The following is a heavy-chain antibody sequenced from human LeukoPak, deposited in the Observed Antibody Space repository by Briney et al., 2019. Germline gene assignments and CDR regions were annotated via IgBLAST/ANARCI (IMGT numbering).Heavy chain of an antibody. V-gene: IGHV3-48*04. J-gene: IGHJ6*04. D-gene: IGHD3-10*02. CDR1: GFTFNTYS. CDR3: AELGITMIGGV. CDR2: ISSSSSTI. Sequence: GGSLRLSCAASGFTFNTYSMNWVRQAPGKGLEWVSSISSSSSTIYYADSVKGRFTISRDNAKNSLYLQMNSLRAEGTAVYYCAELGITMIGGVWGKGTTVTISS.